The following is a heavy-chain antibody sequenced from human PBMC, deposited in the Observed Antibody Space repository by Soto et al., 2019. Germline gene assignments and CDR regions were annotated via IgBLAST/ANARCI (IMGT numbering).Heavy chain of an antibody. CDR1: GYTFTGYY. CDR3: ASLGLHCSGGSCHDWFDP. CDR2: INPNSGGT. Sequence: ASVKVSCKASGYTFTGYYMHWVRQAPGQGLEWMGWINPNSGGTNYAQKFQGRVTMTRDTSISTAYMKLSRLRSDDTAVYYCASLGLHCSGGSCHDWFDPWGQGTQVTVSS. J-gene: IGHJ5*02. V-gene: IGHV1-2*02. D-gene: IGHD2-15*01.